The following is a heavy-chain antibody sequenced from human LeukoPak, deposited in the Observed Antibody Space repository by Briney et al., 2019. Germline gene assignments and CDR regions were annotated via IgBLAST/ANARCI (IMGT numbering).Heavy chain of an antibody. V-gene: IGHV1-2*02. CDR3: ARWVAAPSTGWFDP. J-gene: IGHJ5*02. D-gene: IGHD6-13*01. CDR1: GYRFTGYY. CDR2: INPNNGDT. Sequence: ASVKVSCKASGYRFTGYYIHWVRQAPGQGLEWMGWINPNNGDTHYAQKFQGRVTMTRDTSISTAYMDLSSLRSDDTAVYYCARWVAAPSTGWFDPWAREPWSPSPQ.